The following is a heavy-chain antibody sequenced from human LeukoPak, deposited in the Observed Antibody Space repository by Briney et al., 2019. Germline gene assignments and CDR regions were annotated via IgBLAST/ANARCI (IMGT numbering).Heavy chain of an antibody. Sequence: PGGSLRLSSAASGFTFSSYVMHWVRQAPGKGLEWVAVISYDGSNKYYADSVKGRFTISRDNSKNTLYLQMNSLRAEDTAVYYCARGDSLLRYFDWLPHDYWGQGTLVTVSS. CDR1: GFTFSSYV. V-gene: IGHV3-30-3*01. D-gene: IGHD3-9*01. CDR3: ARGDSLLRYFDWLPHDY. CDR2: ISYDGSNK. J-gene: IGHJ4*02.